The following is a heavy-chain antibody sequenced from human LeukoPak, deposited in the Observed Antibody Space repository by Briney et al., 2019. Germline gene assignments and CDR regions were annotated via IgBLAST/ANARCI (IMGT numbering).Heavy chain of an antibody. J-gene: IGHJ6*04. CDR2: ISGSGGST. Sequence: PGGSLRLSCAASGFTFSSYAMSWVRQAPGKGLEWVSAISGSGGSTYYADSVKGRFTISRDNSKNTLYLQMNTLRAEDTAVYYCAKVLRVTRNLACGMDVWVKGTTVSVSS. CDR1: GFTFSSYA. V-gene: IGHV3-23*01. CDR3: AKVLRVTRNLACGMDV. D-gene: IGHD5-18*01.